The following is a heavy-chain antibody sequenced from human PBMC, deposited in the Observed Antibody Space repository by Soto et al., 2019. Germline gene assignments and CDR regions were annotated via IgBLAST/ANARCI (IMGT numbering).Heavy chain of an antibody. CDR1: GFTFSSYS. V-gene: IGHV3-48*01. J-gene: IGHJ5*02. CDR2: ISSSSSTI. Sequence: EVQLVESGGGLVQPGGSLRLSCAASGFTFSSYSMNWVRQAPGKGLEWVSYISSSSSTIYYADSVKGRFTISRDNAKNYLDLQMNSLRAEDTVVYYCARHPERIAEIGWFDPWGQGTLVTVSS. CDR3: ARHPERIAEIGWFDP. D-gene: IGHD6-13*01.